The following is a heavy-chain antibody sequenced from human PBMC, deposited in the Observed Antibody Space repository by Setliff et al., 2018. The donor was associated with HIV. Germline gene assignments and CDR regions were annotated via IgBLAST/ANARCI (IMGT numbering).Heavy chain of an antibody. CDR3: ARVREGFLPYDAFEI. CDR1: GGSLSDYY. Sequence: SETLSLTCAVYGGSLSDYYWSWIRQPPGKGLEWLGEIHSSGNTNYSPSLKGRVTISVDTPKNQYSLNLKSVTAADTAVYCCARVREGFLPYDAFEIWGQGTMVTVS. D-gene: IGHD3-3*01. J-gene: IGHJ3*02. V-gene: IGHV4-34*01. CDR2: IHSSGNT.